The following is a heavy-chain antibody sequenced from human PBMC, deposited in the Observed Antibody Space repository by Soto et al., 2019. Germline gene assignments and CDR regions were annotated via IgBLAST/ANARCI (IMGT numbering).Heavy chain of an antibody. V-gene: IGHV4-34*01. CDR3: ARGLTYYYGSGSFSYNWFDP. D-gene: IGHD3-10*01. Sequence: PSETLSLTCAVYGGSFSGYYWSWIRQPPGKGLEWIGEINHSGSTNYNPSLKSRVTISVDTSKNQFSLKLSSVTAADTAVYYCARGLTYYYGSGSFSYNWFDPWGQGTRVTVSS. CDR1: GGSFSGYY. J-gene: IGHJ5*02. CDR2: INHSGST.